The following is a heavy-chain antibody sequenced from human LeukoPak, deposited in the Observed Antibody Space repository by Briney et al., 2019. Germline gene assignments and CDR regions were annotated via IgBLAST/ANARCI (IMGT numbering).Heavy chain of an antibody. CDR1: KFTFSNYW. CDR2: ISGSGGST. CDR3: AKPKDNSLYCFDY. V-gene: IGHV3-23*01. J-gene: IGHJ4*02. D-gene: IGHD1-20*01. Sequence: GGSLRLSCVASKFTFSNYWMSWVRQAPGKGLEWVSAISGSGGSTYYADSVKGRFTISRDNSKNTLYLQMSSLGAEDTAVYYCAKPKDNSLYCFDYWGQGTLVTVSS.